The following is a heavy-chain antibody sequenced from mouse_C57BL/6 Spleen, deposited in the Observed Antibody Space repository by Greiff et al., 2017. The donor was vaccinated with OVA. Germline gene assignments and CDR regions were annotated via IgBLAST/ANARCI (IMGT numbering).Heavy chain of an antibody. Sequence: EVKLMESGPGLAKPSQTLSLTCSVTGYSITSDYWNWIRKFPGNKLEYMGYISYSGSTYYNPSPNSRISITRDTSKNQYYLQLNSVTTEDTATYCCARSGYGSSLDYWGQGTTLTVSS. J-gene: IGHJ2*01. CDR3: ARSGYGSSLDY. D-gene: IGHD1-1*01. CDR2: ISYSGST. CDR1: GYSITSDY. V-gene: IGHV3-8*01.